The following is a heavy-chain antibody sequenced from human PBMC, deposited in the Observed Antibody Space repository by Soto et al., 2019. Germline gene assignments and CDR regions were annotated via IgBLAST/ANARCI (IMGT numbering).Heavy chain of an antibody. Sequence: QVQLVQSGAEVKKPGSSVKVSCKASGGTFSSYAISWVRQAPGQGLEWMGGIIPIFGTANYAQKFQGRVRITADESTSTAYMELSSLRSEDTVVYYCASTGVVQAALRRTQKWFDPWGEGTLFTVSS. V-gene: IGHV1-69*01. D-gene: IGHD2-2*01. CDR2: IIPIFGTA. CDR1: GGTFSSYA. J-gene: IGHJ5*02. CDR3: ASTGVVQAALRRTQKWFDP.